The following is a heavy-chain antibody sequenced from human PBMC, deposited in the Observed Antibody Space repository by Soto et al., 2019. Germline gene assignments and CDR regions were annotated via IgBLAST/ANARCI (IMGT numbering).Heavy chain of an antibody. CDR1: GFSFENYG. CDR3: ANLWGDGYNLGQDYNGMDV. J-gene: IGHJ6*02. CDR2: IWCDGSLQ. D-gene: IGHD5-12*01. Sequence: QVQMVESGGGVVQPGRSLRLSCAASGFSFENYGMHWVRQAPGRGLEWVAIIWCDGSLQYYAAAVKGRFTISRDNSKNTLYLEMNSLRAEDTAVYYCANLWGDGYNLGQDYNGMDVWGQVTTVSVSS. V-gene: IGHV3-33*06.